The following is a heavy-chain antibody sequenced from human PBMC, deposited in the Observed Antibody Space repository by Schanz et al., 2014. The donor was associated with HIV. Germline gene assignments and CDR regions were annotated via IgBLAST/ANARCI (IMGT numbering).Heavy chain of an antibody. D-gene: IGHD2-21*01. CDR3: ARGNLAYCGGGSCYTRFQFFQH. CDR1: GDTFRRYS. V-gene: IGHV1-69*06. Sequence: VQLVQSGAEVKEPGASVKVSCKASGDTFRRYSIHWVRQGPGQGLEWMGGIIPMFGTTKYPQRWQGRVTIIADKSTTTAYMELTSLRSEDTAVFYCARGNLAYCGGGSCYTRFQFFQHWGQGTLVTVSS. J-gene: IGHJ1*01. CDR2: IIPMFGTT.